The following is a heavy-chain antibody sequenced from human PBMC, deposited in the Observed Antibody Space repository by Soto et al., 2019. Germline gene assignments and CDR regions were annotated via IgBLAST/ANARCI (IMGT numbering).Heavy chain of an antibody. CDR2: VYYSGTT. Sequence: PSETLSLTCTVSGGSISSSSYYWAWVRQPPGKGLEWIGSVYYSGTTYYNPSLKSRVTISGDTPKNQFSLKLSSVTAADTAVYYCARGGYSFFDYWGQGTLVTVSS. CDR3: ARGGYSFFDY. J-gene: IGHJ4*02. D-gene: IGHD5-18*01. V-gene: IGHV4-39*01. CDR1: GGSISSSSYY.